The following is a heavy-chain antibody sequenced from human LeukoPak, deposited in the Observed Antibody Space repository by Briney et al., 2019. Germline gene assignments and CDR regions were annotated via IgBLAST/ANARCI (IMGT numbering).Heavy chain of an antibody. Sequence: GESLRLSCAASGFTFSSYEMNWVRQAPGKGLEWVSYISSSGSTIYYADSVKGRFTISRDNAKNSLYLQMNSLRAEDTAVYYCARLEGALLWFGETFDYWGQGTLVTVSS. V-gene: IGHV3-48*03. CDR1: GFTFSSYE. CDR3: ARLEGALLWFGETFDY. J-gene: IGHJ4*02. D-gene: IGHD3-10*01. CDR2: ISSSGSTI.